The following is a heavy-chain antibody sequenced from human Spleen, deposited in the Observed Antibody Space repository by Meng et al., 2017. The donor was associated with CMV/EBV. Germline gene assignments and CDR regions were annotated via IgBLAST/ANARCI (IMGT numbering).Heavy chain of an antibody. CDR2: MYFSGST. J-gene: IGHJ4*02. V-gene: IGHV4-39*01. CDR3: ARLSGELPDN. Sequence: LTSPCCGGSSSSRSYFGGWTRQAPGKGLEWIGSMYFSGSTYSNPSLKGRVTMSVDTSKNQFSLKLTSVTAADTAVYYCARLSGELPDNWGQGTLSPSPQ. D-gene: IGHD2-15*01. CDR1: GGSSSSRSYF.